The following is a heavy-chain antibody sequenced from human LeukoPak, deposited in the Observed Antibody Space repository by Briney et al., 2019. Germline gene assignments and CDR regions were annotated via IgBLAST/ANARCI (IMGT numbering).Heavy chain of an antibody. CDR2: ISSSSSNI. Sequence: KPGGSLRLSCAASGFTFSSYSINWVRQAPGKGLEWVSSISSSSSNIYYADSVKGRFTISRDNAKNSLYLQMNSLRAEDTAVYYCAREVQSQYSRGWPKRQYYYYYYMDVWGKGTTVTVSS. V-gene: IGHV3-21*01. J-gene: IGHJ6*03. CDR3: AREVQSQYSRGWPKRQYYYYYYMDV. D-gene: IGHD6-19*01. CDR1: GFTFSSYS.